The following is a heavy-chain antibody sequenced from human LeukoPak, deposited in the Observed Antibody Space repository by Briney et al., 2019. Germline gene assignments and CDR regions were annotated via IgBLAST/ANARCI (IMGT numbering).Heavy chain of an antibody. Sequence: GGSLRLSCAASGFTFSSYSMNWVRQAPGKGLEWVSYIRSSGSPIYYADSVKGRFTISRDNSKDTLYLQMNTLRAEDTAVYYCAKRSRDRSGWFDYWGQGTLVTVSS. D-gene: IGHD6-19*01. CDR1: GFTFSSYS. CDR3: AKRSRDRSGWFDY. CDR2: IRSSGSPI. J-gene: IGHJ4*02. V-gene: IGHV3-48*01.